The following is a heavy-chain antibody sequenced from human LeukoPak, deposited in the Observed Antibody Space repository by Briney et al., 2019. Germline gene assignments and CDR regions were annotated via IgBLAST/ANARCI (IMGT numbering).Heavy chain of an antibody. Sequence: RGSLRLSCVGSGFTFRSHAMSWVRQAPEKGLEFVSGIYENGGTTYYADSVKGRFSISRDNSKNTLYLQMDSLRGEDTAVYYCAKGFRIGYSAHFDYWGQGALVTVSS. CDR2: IYENGGTT. CDR1: GFTFRSHA. CDR3: AKGFRIGYSAHFDY. J-gene: IGHJ4*02. V-gene: IGHV3-23*01. D-gene: IGHD2-21*01.